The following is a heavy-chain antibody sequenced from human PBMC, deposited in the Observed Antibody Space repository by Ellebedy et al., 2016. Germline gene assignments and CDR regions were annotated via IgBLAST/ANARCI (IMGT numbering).Heavy chain of an antibody. V-gene: IGHV3-30*03. J-gene: IGHJ6*02. D-gene: IGHD3-22*01. Sequence: GGSLRLSXAASGFTFSRYAIHWVRQAQGKGLEWVAAISNDGNDENYGASVKGRFSISRDNSKNRVYLQMSSLRVEDTAVYSCARVRSPDYSTNYDLDVWGQGTTVTVSS. CDR1: GFTFSRYA. CDR2: ISNDGNDE. CDR3: ARVRSPDYSTNYDLDV.